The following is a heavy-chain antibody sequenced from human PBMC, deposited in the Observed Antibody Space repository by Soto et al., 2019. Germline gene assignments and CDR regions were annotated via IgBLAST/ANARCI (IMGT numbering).Heavy chain of an antibody. Sequence: SETLSLTCAVSGGSISSSNWWNWGRHPPGKGLEWIGEIYHSGSTNYNPSLKSRVTISVDKSKNQFSLKLSSVTAADTAVYYCAREPHCYGSKGSTPFDPLGQGTLDT. CDR2: IYHSGST. CDR1: GGSISSSNW. D-gene: IGHD2-21*01. J-gene: IGHJ5*02. CDR3: AREPHCYGSKGSTPFDP. V-gene: IGHV4-4*02.